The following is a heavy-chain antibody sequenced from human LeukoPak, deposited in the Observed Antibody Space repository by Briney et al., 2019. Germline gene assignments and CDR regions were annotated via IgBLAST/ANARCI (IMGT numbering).Heavy chain of an antibody. CDR1: GFTFSSYE. V-gene: IGHV3-48*03. CDR3: ARDSATAESLPFDF. CDR2: ISSSGSTI. D-gene: IGHD4-17*01. Sequence: QAGGSLRLSCAASGFTFSSYEMNWVRQAPGKGPEWVSYISSSGSTIYYADSVKGRFTISRDNAKNSLYLQMNSLRADDTGVYYCARDSATAESLPFDFWGQGTLVTVSS. J-gene: IGHJ4*02.